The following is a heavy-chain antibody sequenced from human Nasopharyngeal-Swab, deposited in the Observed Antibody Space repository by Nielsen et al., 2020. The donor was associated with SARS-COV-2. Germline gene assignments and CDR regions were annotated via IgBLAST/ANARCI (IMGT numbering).Heavy chain of an antibody. CDR3: AKDPEYSGSWFNY. CDR2: FSGSGCST. D-gene: IGHD1-26*01. Sequence: GESLKIPCAASGFTFSSYAMSWVRQAPGKGLEWVSAFSGSGCSTYYADSVKGRFTISRDNSKNTLYLQMNSLRADDTAVYYCAKDPEYSGSWFNYWGQGTLVTVSS. CDR1: GFTFSSYA. J-gene: IGHJ4*02. V-gene: IGHV3-23*01.